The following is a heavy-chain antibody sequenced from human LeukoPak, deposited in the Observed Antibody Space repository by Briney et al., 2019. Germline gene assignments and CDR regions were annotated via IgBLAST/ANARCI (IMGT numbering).Heavy chain of an antibody. Sequence: GESLKISCKASGYSFTTHWIGWVRQMPGKGLEWMGIIYPGDSDTRYSPSFHGQVTRSADKSITTAHLQWSSLKASDSAMYYCARLVMSFGVVTGMDYFDYWGQGTLVTVSS. CDR2: IYPGDSDT. D-gene: IGHD2-21*01. J-gene: IGHJ4*02. CDR1: GYSFTTHW. CDR3: ARLVMSFGVVTGMDYFDY. V-gene: IGHV5-51*01.